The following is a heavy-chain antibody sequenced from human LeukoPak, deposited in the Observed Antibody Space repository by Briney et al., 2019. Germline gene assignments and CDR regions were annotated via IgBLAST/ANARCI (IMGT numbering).Heavy chain of an antibody. CDR2: ISSSSSYT. CDR3: ARDWGIAVERTEGLDY. D-gene: IGHD6-19*01. J-gene: IGHJ4*02. V-gene: IGHV3-11*05. Sequence: GGSLRLSCAASGFTFSDYYVSWLRQAPGKGLEWVSYISSSSSYTNYADSVKGRFTISRDNAKNSLYLQMNSLRAEDTAVYYCARDWGIAVERTEGLDYWGQGTLVTVSS. CDR1: GFTFSDYY.